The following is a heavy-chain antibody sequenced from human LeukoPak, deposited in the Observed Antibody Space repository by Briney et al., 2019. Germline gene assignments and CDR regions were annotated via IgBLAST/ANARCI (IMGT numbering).Heavy chain of an antibody. Sequence: SETLSLTCTVSGGSISNYYWKWIRQPPGKRLEWIGHIYYSGSTNYNPSLKSRVTISVDTSKDQFSLKLSSVTAADTAVYYCASRSSIWSGYQDTLYYFDSWGQGTLVTVSS. CDR3: ASRSSIWSGYQDTLYYFDS. CDR2: IYYSGST. V-gene: IGHV4-59*01. D-gene: IGHD3-3*01. CDR1: GGSISNYY. J-gene: IGHJ4*02.